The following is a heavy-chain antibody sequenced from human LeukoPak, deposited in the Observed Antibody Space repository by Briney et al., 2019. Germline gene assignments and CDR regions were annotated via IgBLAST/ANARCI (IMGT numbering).Heavy chain of an antibody. J-gene: IGHJ3*02. D-gene: IGHD4-23*01. CDR1: GGSISSDTW. CDR2: IYHSEST. CDR3: ARDRVGGTSNDAFDI. Sequence: SETLSLTCAVSGGSISSDTWWSWVRHPPRKGLEWIGEIYHSESTNYSPSLKNRVTISIDKSRNHFSLELSSVTAADTAVYYCARDRVGGTSNDAFDIWGQGTMVTVSS. V-gene: IGHV4-4*02.